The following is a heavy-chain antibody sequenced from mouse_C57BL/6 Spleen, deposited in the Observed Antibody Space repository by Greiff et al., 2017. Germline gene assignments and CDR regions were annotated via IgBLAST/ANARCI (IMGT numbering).Heavy chain of an antibody. CDR2: ILPGSGST. V-gene: IGHV1-9*01. Sequence: QVQLKQSGAELMEPGASVKLSCKATGYTFTGYWIEWVKQRPGHGLEWIGEILPGSGSTNYNEKFKGKATFTADTSSNTAYMQLSSLTTEDSAIYYCARYGFLYAMDYWGQGTSVTVSS. D-gene: IGHD1-1*01. J-gene: IGHJ4*01. CDR1: GYTFTGYW. CDR3: ARYGFLYAMDY.